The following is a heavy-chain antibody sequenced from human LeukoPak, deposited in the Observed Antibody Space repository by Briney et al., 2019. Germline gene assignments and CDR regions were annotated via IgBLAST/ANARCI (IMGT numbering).Heavy chain of an antibody. CDR1: GFTVSSNY. CDR3: ARDEYDIVAAGTNYFDY. Sequence: PGGSLRLSCAASGFTVSSNYMNWVRQAPGKGLEWVSSIRSSGSTIYYADSVKGRFTISRDNAKNSLYLQMNSLRAEDTAVYYCARDEYDIVAAGTNYFDYWGQGTLVTVSS. D-gene: IGHD6-13*01. J-gene: IGHJ4*02. V-gene: IGHV3-48*03. CDR2: IRSSGSTI.